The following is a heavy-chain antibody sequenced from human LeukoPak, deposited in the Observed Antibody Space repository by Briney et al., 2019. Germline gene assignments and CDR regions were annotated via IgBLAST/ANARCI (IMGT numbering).Heavy chain of an antibody. J-gene: IGHJ6*02. CDR3: LLVRNYHYGMDV. V-gene: IGHV3-9*01. CDR1: GFTFDDYA. CDR2: ISWNSGSI. Sequence: GGSLRLSCAASGFTFDDYAMHWVRQAPGKGLEWVSGISWNSGSIGYADSVKGRFTISRDNAKNSLYLQMNSLRAEDTALYYCLLVRNYHYGMDVWGQGTTVTVSS. D-gene: IGHD6-13*01.